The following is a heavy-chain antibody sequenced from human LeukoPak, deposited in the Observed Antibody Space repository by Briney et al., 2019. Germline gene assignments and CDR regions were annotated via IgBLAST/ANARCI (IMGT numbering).Heavy chain of an antibody. D-gene: IGHD6-6*01. V-gene: IGHV4-34*01. J-gene: IGHJ4*02. CDR2: INHSGST. Sequence: SETLSLTCAVYGGSFSGYYWSWIRQPPGKGLEWIGEINHSGSTNYNPSLKSRVTISVDTSKNQFSLKLSSVTAADTAVYYCARRTAARSKTKIDYWGQGTLVTVSS. CDR1: GGSFSGYY. CDR3: ARRTAARSKTKIDY.